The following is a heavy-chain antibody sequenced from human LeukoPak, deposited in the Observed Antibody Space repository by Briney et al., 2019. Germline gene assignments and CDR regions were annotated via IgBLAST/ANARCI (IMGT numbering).Heavy chain of an antibody. CDR1: GFTFSSYS. Sequence: QPEGSLRLSCAASGFTFSSYSMNWVRQAPGKGLEWVSYISSSGSTIYYADSVKGRFTISRDNAKNSLYLQMNSLRAEDTAVYYCAKGSSSGVPYWFDPWGQGTLVIVSS. CDR2: ISSSGSTI. CDR3: AKGSSSGVPYWFDP. V-gene: IGHV3-48*04. D-gene: IGHD6-19*01. J-gene: IGHJ5*02.